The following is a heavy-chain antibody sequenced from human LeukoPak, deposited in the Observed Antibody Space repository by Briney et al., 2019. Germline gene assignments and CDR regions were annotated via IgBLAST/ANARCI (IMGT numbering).Heavy chain of an antibody. CDR2: IYYSGST. CDR3: ARHEYSGSYYGLSWFDP. D-gene: IGHD1-26*01. Sequence: SETLSLTCTVSGGSISSSGHYWGWIRQPPGKGLEWIASIYYSGSTYYNPSLKSRVTISVDTSKNQLSLKLSSLTAADTAVYYCARHEYSGSYYGLSWFDPWGQGTLGTVSS. J-gene: IGHJ5*02. CDR1: GGSISSSGHY. V-gene: IGHV4-39*01.